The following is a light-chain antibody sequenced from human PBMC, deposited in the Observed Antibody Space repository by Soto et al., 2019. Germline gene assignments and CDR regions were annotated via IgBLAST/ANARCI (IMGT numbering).Light chain of an antibody. CDR2: DAS. J-gene: IGKJ2*01. CDR1: QRMSTW. Sequence: DIQMTQSPSTLSAFVGDRVTITCRASQRMSTWLAWYQQKPGKAPKLLIYDASTLESGVPSRFSGSRSGTEFTLTISSLQHDDFATYYCQQYYNYPYTFGQGTKMEIK. V-gene: IGKV1-5*01. CDR3: QQYYNYPYT.